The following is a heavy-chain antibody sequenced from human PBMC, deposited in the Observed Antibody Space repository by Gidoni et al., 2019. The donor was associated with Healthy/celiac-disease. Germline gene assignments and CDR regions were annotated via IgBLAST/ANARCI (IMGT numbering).Heavy chain of an antibody. J-gene: IGHJ4*02. CDR3: ARRPRGYSYGYGYYFDY. Sequence: LQPQESGPGLVKPSETLSLTCTVSGGSLSNRSYYWGWIRQPPGKGLEWIGSIYYSGSTYYNPSLKSRVTISVDTSKNQFSLKLSSVTAADTAVYYCARRPRGYSYGYGYYFDYWGQGTLVTVSS. V-gene: IGHV4-39*01. D-gene: IGHD5-18*01. CDR1: GGSLSNRSYY. CDR2: IYYSGST.